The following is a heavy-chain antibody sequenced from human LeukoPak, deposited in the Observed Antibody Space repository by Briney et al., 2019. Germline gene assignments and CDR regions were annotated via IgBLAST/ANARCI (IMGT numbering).Heavy chain of an antibody. D-gene: IGHD3-9*01. CDR2: INPSGGST. Sequence: ASVKVSCKASGYTCTSYYMHWVRQAPGQGLEWMGIINPSGGSTSYAQKFQGRVTMTRDTSTSTVYMELSSLRSEDTAVYYCAREILSVYYFDYWGQGTLVTVSS. V-gene: IGHV1-46*01. CDR3: AREILSVYYFDY. J-gene: IGHJ4*02. CDR1: GYTCTSYY.